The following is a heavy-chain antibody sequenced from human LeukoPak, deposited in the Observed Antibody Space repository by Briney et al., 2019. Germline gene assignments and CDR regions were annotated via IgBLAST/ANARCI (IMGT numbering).Heavy chain of an antibody. D-gene: IGHD6-19*01. J-gene: IGHJ3*02. Sequence: SETLSLTCTVSGGSISSYYWSWIRQPPGKGLEWIGYIYYSGSTNYNPSLKSRVTISVDTSKNQFSLKLSSVTAADTAVYYCARDYSSGPFGGAKDDAFDIWGQGTMVTVSS. CDR1: GGSISSYY. CDR2: IYYSGST. V-gene: IGHV4-59*01. CDR3: ARDYSSGPFGGAKDDAFDI.